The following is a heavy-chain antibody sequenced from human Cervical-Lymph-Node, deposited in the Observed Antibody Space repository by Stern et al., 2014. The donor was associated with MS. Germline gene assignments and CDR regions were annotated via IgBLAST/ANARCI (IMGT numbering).Heavy chain of an antibody. Sequence: VQLVESGAEVKKPGASVKVSCKASGYTLTSYGITWVRQAPGQGLEWMGGISADNGNTNYAQKLQGRVTMTTDTATSKADMEVRSLRADDTAVYYCARGRGSAGMDVWGQGTTVTVSS. D-gene: IGHD3-10*01. CDR1: GYTLTSYG. J-gene: IGHJ6*02. CDR3: ARGRGSAGMDV. V-gene: IGHV1-18*01. CDR2: ISADNGNT.